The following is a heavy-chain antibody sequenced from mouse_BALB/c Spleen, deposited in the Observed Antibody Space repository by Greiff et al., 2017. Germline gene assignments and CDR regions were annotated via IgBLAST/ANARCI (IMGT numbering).Heavy chain of an antibody. CDR2: ISYDGSN. CDR3: ARGYDGTTY. Sequence: EVKLMESGPGLVKPSQSLSLTCSVTGYSITSGYYWNWIRQFPGNKLEWMGYISYDGSNNYNPSLKNRISITRDTSKNQFFLKLNSVTTEDTATYYCARGYDGTTYWGQGTLVTVSA. V-gene: IGHV3-6*02. CDR1: GYSITSGYY. J-gene: IGHJ3*01. D-gene: IGHD1-2*01.